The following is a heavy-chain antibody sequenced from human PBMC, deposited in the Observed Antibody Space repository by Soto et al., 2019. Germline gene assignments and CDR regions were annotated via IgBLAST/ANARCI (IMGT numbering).Heavy chain of an antibody. CDR3: AKALVVPGPDAFDI. Sequence: LRLSCAASGFTFSSYGMHWVRQAPGKGLEWVAVISYDGSNKYYADSVKGRFTISRDNAKNSLYLQMNSLRAEDTALYYCAKALVVPGPDAFDIWGQGTMVTVSS. J-gene: IGHJ3*02. CDR1: GFTFSSYG. CDR2: ISYDGSNK. V-gene: IGHV3-30*18. D-gene: IGHD2-2*01.